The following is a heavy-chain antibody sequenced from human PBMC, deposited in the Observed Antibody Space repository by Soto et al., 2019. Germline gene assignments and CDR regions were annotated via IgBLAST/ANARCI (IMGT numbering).Heavy chain of an antibody. J-gene: IGHJ4*02. V-gene: IGHV1-18*01. CDR2: VSTNDDRT. Sequence: ASVKGSCKSSGYIFTAYGLAWLRQAPGQRPEWMGWVSTNDDRTNYAQKFQGRVTMTTDRSTTTTSMELRSLRPDDTAVYYCARELNTESSAYYSFDFWGQGTPVTVSS. D-gene: IGHD3-22*01. CDR3: ARELNTESSAYYSFDF. CDR1: GYIFTAYG.